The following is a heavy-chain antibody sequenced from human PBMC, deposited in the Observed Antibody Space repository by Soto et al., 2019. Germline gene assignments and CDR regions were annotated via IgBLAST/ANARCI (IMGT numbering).Heavy chain of an antibody. CDR1: GGTFSSYA. CDR2: IIPIFGTA. D-gene: IGHD2-2*01. J-gene: IGHJ5*02. CDR3: ARRYQLLPSPLDP. V-gene: IGHV1-69*06. Sequence: SVKVSCKASGGTFSSYAISWVRQAPGQGLEWMGGIIPIFGTANYAQKFQGRVTITADKSTSTAYMELSSLGSEDTAVYYCARRYQLLPSPLDPWGQGTLVTVSS.